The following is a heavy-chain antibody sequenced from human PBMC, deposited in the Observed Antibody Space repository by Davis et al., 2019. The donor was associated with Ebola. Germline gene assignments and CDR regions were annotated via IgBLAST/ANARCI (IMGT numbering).Heavy chain of an antibody. CDR3: AKPARGNGDYWYFDN. J-gene: IGHJ2*01. CDR2: IGGSGDRT. CDR1: GFTFSTYG. Sequence: PGGSLSLSCAASGFTFSTYGMGWVRRAPGKGLEWVSAIGGSGDRTYYADSVKGRFTISRDNSKNTLSLQMNSLRAEDAAVYYCAKPARGNGDYWYFDNWGRGTRVTVAS. D-gene: IGHD2-8*01. V-gene: IGHV3-23*01.